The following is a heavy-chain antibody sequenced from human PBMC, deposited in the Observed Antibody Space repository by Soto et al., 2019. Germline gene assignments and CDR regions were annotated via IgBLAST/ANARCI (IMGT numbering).Heavy chain of an antibody. Sequence: PGESLKISCKGSGYSFTSYWIGWVRQMPGKGLEWMGIIYPGDSDTRYSPSFQGQVTISADKSISTAYLQWSSLKASDTAMHYCASHSWSGAYYYYGMDVWGQGTTVTVSS. J-gene: IGHJ6*02. D-gene: IGHD6-13*01. CDR1: GYSFTSYW. V-gene: IGHV5-51*01. CDR3: ASHSWSGAYYYYGMDV. CDR2: IYPGDSDT.